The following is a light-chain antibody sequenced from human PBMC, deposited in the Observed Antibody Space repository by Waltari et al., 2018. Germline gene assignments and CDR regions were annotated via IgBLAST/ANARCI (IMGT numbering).Light chain of an antibody. CDR3: QQYDDWPRT. CDR2: RAS. V-gene: IGKV3-15*01. Sequence: EIVMTQSPASLSVSPGDRVTLSCRASQSVGTSLAWYQQRPGRAPRLLVYRASTRASDIPARFSGSGSGTDFTLSISTLQSEDFPVYYCQQYDDWPRTFGQGTKVEIK. CDR1: QSVGTS. J-gene: IGKJ1*01.